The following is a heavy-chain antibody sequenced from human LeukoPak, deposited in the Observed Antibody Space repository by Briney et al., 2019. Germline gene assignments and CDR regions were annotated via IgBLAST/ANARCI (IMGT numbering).Heavy chain of an antibody. V-gene: IGHV3-30*18. CDR3: AKESHSSWSNLDY. J-gene: IGHJ4*02. CDR1: GFXFSSYG. Sequence: GGSLRLSCAASGFXFSSYGMHWVRQAPGKGLEWVAVISYDGSNKYYADSVKGRFTISRDNSKNTLYLQMNSLRAEDTAVYYCAKESHSSWSNLDYWGQGTLVTVSS. D-gene: IGHD6-13*01. CDR2: ISYDGSNK.